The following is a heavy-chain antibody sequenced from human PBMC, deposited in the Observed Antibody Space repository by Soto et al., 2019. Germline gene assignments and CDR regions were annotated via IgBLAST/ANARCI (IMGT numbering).Heavy chain of an antibody. J-gene: IGHJ6*03. Sequence: SQTLSLTCAISGDSVSSNSAAWNWIRQSPSRGLEWLGRTYYRSKWYNDYAVSVKSRITINPDPSKNQFSLQLNSVTPEDTAVYYCAREPTLFLYYYYYYMDVWGKGTTVTVSS. V-gene: IGHV6-1*01. CDR3: AREPTLFLYYYYYYMDV. CDR1: GDSVSSNSAA. D-gene: IGHD2-21*01. CDR2: TYYRSKWYN.